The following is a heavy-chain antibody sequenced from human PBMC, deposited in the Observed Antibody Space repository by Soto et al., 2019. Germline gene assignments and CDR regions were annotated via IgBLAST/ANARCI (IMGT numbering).Heavy chain of an antibody. CDR2: ISAAGDP. CDR3: ARTDRDFYGLDV. J-gene: IGHJ6*02. Sequence: EVQLVESGGGLVQPGGSLRLSCAASGFPFRNYAIHWVRQGTGKGLEWVPGISAAGDPDYADSVEGRFTISRENAQNSFFLQMNSLRVGDTAVYYCARTDRDFYGLDVWGQGTTVIVSS. CDR1: GFPFRNYA. V-gene: IGHV3-13*05.